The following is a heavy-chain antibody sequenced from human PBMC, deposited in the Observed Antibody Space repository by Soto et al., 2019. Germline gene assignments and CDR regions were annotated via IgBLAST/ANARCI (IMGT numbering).Heavy chain of an antibody. J-gene: IGHJ4*02. V-gene: IGHV3-13*04. CDR2: IGTTGDT. CDR1: GFTFSSYD. CDR3: ARAIGPTLIDF. D-gene: IGHD3-22*01. Sequence: GGSLRLSCSASGFTFSSYDMHWVRQGTGKGLEWVSAIGTTGDTYYAGSVKGRFTISRENAKNSLYLQMNSLRAGDTAIYFCARAIGPTLIDFWCPGTLVTVSS.